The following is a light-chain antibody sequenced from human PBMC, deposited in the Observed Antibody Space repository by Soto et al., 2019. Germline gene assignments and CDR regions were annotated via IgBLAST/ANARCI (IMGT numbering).Light chain of an antibody. CDR2: GVS. CDR1: SSDFGDYNY. J-gene: IGLJ1*01. CDR3: SSYAASRTRV. V-gene: IGLV2-14*01. Sequence: QSALTQPASVSGSPGQSITISCTGTSSDFGDYNYVSWYQHHPDKAPKLIIFGVSNRPSGVSNRFSASKSGNTASLTISGLQVDDEADYYCSSYAASRTRVFGTRTKVTVL.